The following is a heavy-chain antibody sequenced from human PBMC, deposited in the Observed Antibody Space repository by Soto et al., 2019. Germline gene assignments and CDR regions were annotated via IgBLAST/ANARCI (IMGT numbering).Heavy chain of an antibody. Sequence: GGSLRLSCAASGFTFRNYAMTWVRQAPGKGLEWVSHISGSGDTTYYADSVKGRFIISRDISKNTLYLQMNILRAEDTAVYYCAKVGSLISSHTWGQGTLVTVSS. J-gene: IGHJ5*02. CDR3: AKVGSLISSHT. D-gene: IGHD3-3*02. CDR1: GFTFRNYA. CDR2: ISGSGDTT. V-gene: IGHV3-23*01.